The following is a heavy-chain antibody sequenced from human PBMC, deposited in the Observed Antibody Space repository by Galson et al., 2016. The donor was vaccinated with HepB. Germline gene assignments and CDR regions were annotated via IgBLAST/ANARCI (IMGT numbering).Heavy chain of an antibody. CDR3: ARGGAGYCYYGLDV. V-gene: IGHV4-30-2*01. D-gene: IGHD3-9*01. CDR2: IYQTGIT. CDR1: DGSISSYSYS. J-gene: IGHJ6*02. Sequence: TLSLTCAVSDGSISSYSYSWSWIRQPPGKGLEWIGHIYQTGITHYSPSLRSRVAISVDRSKNQFSLKLSSVTAADTAVYYCARGGAGYCYYGLDVWGQGTTVTVSS.